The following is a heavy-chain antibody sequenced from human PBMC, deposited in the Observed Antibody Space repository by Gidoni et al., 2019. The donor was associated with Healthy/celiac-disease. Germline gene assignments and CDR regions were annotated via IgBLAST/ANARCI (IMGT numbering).Heavy chain of an antibody. Sequence: QVQLQESGPGLVKPSATLSLTCTVPGYSISSGYYWGWIRQPPGKGLEWIGSIYHSGSTYYHPSLKSRVTISVDTSKNQFSLKLSSVTAADTAVYYCARRGPIQLWSKSFDYWGQGTLVTVSS. CDR3: ARRGPIQLWSKSFDY. D-gene: IGHD5-18*01. J-gene: IGHJ4*02. CDR1: GYSISSGYY. CDR2: IYHSGST. V-gene: IGHV4-38-2*02.